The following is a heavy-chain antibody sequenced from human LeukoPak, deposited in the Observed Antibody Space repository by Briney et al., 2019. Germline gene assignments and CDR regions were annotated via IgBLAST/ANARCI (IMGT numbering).Heavy chain of an antibody. V-gene: IGHV3-9*01. Sequence: GGSLRLSCAASGFTFDDYAMHWVRQAPGEGLEWVSGISWNSGSIGYADSVKGRFTISRDNAENSLYLQMNSLRAEDTALYYCAKERFGERRFDYWGQGTLVTVSS. CDR3: AKERFGERRFDY. D-gene: IGHD3-10*01. CDR1: GFTFDDYA. J-gene: IGHJ4*02. CDR2: ISWNSGSI.